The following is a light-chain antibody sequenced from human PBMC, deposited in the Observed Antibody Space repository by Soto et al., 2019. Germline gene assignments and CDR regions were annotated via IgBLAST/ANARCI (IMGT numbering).Light chain of an antibody. CDR3: QQYGSSHYT. V-gene: IGKV3-20*01. Sequence: EIVLTQSPGTLSLSPGERATLSCRASQSVSSSYLAWYQQKPGQAPRLLIYGASSRATGIPDRFRGSGSGTDFTLTISRLEPEDFAVYYCQQYGSSHYTFGQGTKLEIK. CDR2: GAS. CDR1: QSVSSSY. J-gene: IGKJ2*01.